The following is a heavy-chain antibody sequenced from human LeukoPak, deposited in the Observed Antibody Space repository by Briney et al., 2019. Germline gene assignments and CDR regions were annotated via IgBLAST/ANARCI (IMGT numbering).Heavy chain of an antibody. CDR3: AKRAGDSSSWYYFDY. V-gene: IGHV3-23*01. CDR1: GFTFSSYA. Sequence: GGSLRLSCAASGFTFSSYAMSWVRQAPGKGLEWVSATSGSGGSTYYADSVKGRFTISRDNSKNTLYLQMNSLRAEDTAVYYCAKRAGDSSSWYYFDYWGQGTLVTVSS. D-gene: IGHD6-13*01. CDR2: TSGSGGST. J-gene: IGHJ4*02.